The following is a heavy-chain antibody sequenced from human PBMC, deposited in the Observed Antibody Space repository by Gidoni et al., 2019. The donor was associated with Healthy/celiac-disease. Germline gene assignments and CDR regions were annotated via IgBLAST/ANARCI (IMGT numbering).Heavy chain of an antibody. Sequence: EWVSYISSSSSTIYYADSVKGRFTISRDNAKNSLYLQMNSLRAEDTAVYYCAAPGDSSGYYSEADAFDIWGQGTMVTVSS. V-gene: IGHV3-48*01. CDR3: AAPGDSSGYYSEADAFDI. J-gene: IGHJ3*02. D-gene: IGHD3-22*01. CDR2: ISSSSSTI.